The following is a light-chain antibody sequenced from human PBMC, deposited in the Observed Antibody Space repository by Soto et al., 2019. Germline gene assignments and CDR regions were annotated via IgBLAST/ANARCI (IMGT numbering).Light chain of an antibody. CDR1: QSVSSSY. Sequence: EIVLTQSPGTLSLSPGERATLSCRASQSVSSSYLAWYQQKPGQAPRLLLYGASSRATGIPDRFSGSGSGTDFTLTISRLESEDFAAYYCQQYGSSPYTFGLGTKLEIK. J-gene: IGKJ2*01. V-gene: IGKV3-20*01. CDR3: QQYGSSPYT. CDR2: GAS.